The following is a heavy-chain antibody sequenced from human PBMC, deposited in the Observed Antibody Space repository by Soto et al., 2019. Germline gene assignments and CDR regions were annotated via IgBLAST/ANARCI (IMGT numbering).Heavy chain of an antibody. Sequence: SGPTLVNPTQTLTLTCTFSGFSLSTSGVGVGWIRQPPGKALEWLGIIFWDDDKRYSPSLKRRLTITKDTSKNQLVLTMTNMDPVDAATYYCAHLPWNQLWPSAEVVYWGQRTPLTVSS. CDR3: AHLPWNQLWPSAEVVY. CDR1: GFSLSTSGVG. CDR2: IFWDDDK. V-gene: IGHV2-5*02. D-gene: IGHD1-1*01. J-gene: IGHJ4*02.